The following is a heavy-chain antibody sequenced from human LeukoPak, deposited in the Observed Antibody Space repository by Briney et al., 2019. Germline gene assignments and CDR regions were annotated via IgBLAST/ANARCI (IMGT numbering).Heavy chain of an antibody. D-gene: IGHD2/OR15-2a*01. CDR3: ARGPTRANSSDY. CDR1: GFTFSSYS. CDR2: ISSSSSYI. V-gene: IGHV3-21*01. Sequence: GGSLRLSCAASGFTFSSYSMNWVRQAPGKGLEWVSSISSSSSYIYYADSVKGRFTLSRDNAKNSLYLQMNSLRAEDTAVYYCARGPTRANSSDYWGQGTLVTVSS. J-gene: IGHJ4*02.